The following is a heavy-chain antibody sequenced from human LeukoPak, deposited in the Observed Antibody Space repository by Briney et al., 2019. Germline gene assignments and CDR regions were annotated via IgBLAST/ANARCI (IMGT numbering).Heavy chain of an antibody. CDR3: AKSGGHSSRYSYVDY. V-gene: IGHV3-23*01. CDR2: ISGSGGST. Sequence: GGSLRLSCAASGFTFSSYAMSWVRQAPGKGLEWVSAISGSGGSTYYADSVKGRFTISRDNSKNTLYLQMNSLRAEDTAVYYRAKSGGHSSRYSYVDYWGQGTLVTVSS. CDR1: GFTFSSYA. D-gene: IGHD6-13*01. J-gene: IGHJ4*02.